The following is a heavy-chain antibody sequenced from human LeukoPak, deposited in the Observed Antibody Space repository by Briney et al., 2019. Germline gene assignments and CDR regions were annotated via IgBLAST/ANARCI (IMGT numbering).Heavy chain of an antibody. V-gene: IGHV1-8*01. CDR1: GYTFSSYV. CDR2: MDATSGDT. CDR3: ARGYQEMVYAIRRYYGMDV. J-gene: IGHJ6*02. Sequence: ASVKVSCKVSGYTFSSYVITWVRQATGPGVEGMGWMDATSGDTGYAQKLHGRVTMTRNTYISTAYMELSSLRSEDTAVYYCARGYQEMVYAIRRYYGMDVWGQGTTVTVSS. D-gene: IGHD2-8*01.